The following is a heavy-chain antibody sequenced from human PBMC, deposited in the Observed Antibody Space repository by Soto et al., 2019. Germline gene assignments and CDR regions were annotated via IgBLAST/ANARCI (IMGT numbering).Heavy chain of an antibody. V-gene: IGHV1-8*01. CDR3: ARGNAGFWSGRYYYYYMDV. CDR1: GYTFTSYD. D-gene: IGHD3-3*01. CDR2: MNPNSGNT. Sequence: ASVKVSCKASGYTFTSYDINWVRQATRQGLEWMGWMNPNSGNTGYAQKFQGRVTMTRNTSISTAYMELSSLRSEDTAVYYCARGNAGFWSGRYYYYYMDVWGKGTTVTVSS. J-gene: IGHJ6*03.